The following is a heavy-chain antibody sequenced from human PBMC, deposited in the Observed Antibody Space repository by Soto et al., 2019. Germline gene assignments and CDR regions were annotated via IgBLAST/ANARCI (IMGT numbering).Heavy chain of an antibody. CDR1: GGTFSSYA. D-gene: IGHD6-13*01. Sequence: ASVKVSCKAPGGTFSSYAISWVRQAPGQGLEWMGWISAYNGNTNYAQRLQGRVTMTTDTTTSTAYMELRSLRSGDTAVYYCARGGSIAAAGTRDWFDPWGQGTLVTVSS. CDR3: ARGGSIAAAGTRDWFDP. CDR2: ISAYNGNT. V-gene: IGHV1-18*01. J-gene: IGHJ5*02.